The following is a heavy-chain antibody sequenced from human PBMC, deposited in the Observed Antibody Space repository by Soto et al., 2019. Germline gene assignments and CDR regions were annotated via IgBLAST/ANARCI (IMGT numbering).Heavy chain of an antibody. CDR1: GGSFSGYY. CDR3: ARGSILGWQLENYFDD. J-gene: IGHJ4*02. Sequence: XQSLRLRCAVYGGSFSGYYWGWIRQPPGKGLEWLGEINHSGSTNYNPSLKSRVTISVDTSKNQFSLKLSSVTAADTAVYYCARGSILGWQLENYFDDWGQGTLVTVSS. V-gene: IGHV4-34*01. D-gene: IGHD6-6*01. CDR2: INHSGST.